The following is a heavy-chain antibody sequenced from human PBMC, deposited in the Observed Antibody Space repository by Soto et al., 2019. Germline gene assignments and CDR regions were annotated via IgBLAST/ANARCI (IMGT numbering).Heavy chain of an antibody. J-gene: IGHJ6*02. V-gene: IGHV4-30-4*01. CDR2: INYSGRT. Sequence: QVQLQESGTELVKPSETLSLTCSVSSGSVSSSDYYWSMIRQPPGKGLEWFGYINYSGRTYYKPSLKSLISMSIDTSKNHFSLRLTSVTVADTAGYFCAGFSTLGKDCGVEVWGQGTTVTVSS. CDR1: SGSVSSSDYY. CDR3: AGFSTLGKDCGVEV. D-gene: IGHD6-13*01.